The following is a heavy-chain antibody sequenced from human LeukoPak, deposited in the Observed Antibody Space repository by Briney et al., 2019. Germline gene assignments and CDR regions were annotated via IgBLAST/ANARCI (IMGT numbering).Heavy chain of an antibody. D-gene: IGHD2/OR15-2a*01. CDR1: GGSFSGYY. V-gene: IGHV4-34*01. J-gene: IGHJ4*02. CDR3: ASLDSTMVPDY. CDR2: INRSGSS. Sequence: SETLSLTCAVYGGSFSGYYWSWIRQPPGKGLEWIGKINRSGSSNYNPSLKSRVTILVDTSKNQFSLKLSSVTAADTAVYYCASLDSTMVPDYWGQGTLVTVSS.